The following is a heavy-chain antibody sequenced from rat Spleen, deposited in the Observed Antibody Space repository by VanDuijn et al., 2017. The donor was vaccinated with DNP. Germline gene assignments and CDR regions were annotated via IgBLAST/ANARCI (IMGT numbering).Heavy chain of an antibody. V-gene: IGHV5S13*01. CDR2: ISTGGGNN. D-gene: IGHD1-12*01. CDR1: GFTFNNYG. J-gene: IGHJ4*01. Sequence: EVQLVESGGGLVQPGRSLKLSCAASGFTFNNYGMAWVRQTPTKGLEWVASISTGGGNNYYRDSVKGRFRLSRDNAKSTLYLQVNSLRSEDTATYYCARHRTIMPYYYSMDAWGQGASVTVSS. CDR3: ARHRTIMPYYYSMDA.